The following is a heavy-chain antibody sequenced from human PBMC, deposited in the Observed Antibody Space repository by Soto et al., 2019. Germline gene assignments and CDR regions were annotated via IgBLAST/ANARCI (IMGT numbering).Heavy chain of an antibody. CDR3: ARRWGTYFDY. J-gene: IGHJ4*02. Sequence: QVQLQESGPGLVKPSETLSLTCTVSGGSISSYYWSWIRQPPGKGLEWIGYIYYSGSTNYNPSRKRRVTIAVDTSKNRFSLQPSSVTAADKAVYYCARRWGTYFDYWGQGTLVSVSS. D-gene: IGHD7-27*01. V-gene: IGHV4-59*01. CDR1: GGSISSYY. CDR2: IYYSGST.